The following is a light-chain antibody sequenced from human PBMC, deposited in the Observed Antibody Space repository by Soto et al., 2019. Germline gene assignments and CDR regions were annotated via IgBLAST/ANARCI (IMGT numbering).Light chain of an antibody. J-gene: IGKJ1*01. CDR3: HQYYDTAWA. CDR2: WAS. V-gene: IGKV4-1*01. CDR1: QSISHSSNNKNK. Sequence: DIVMTQSPGALAVSLGERATINCKSSQSISHSSNNKNKLAWYQQKPGQPPKLLISWASIRESGVPDRFSGSGSGTDFTLTISSLQAEDVAVYFCHQYYDTAWAFGQGTKVEIK.